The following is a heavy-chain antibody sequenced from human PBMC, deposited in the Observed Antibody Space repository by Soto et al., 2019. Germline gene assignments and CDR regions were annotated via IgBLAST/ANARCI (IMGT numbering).Heavy chain of an antibody. CDR1: GGSITSHY. CDR2: IHHSGST. Sequence: QVQLQESGPGLVKPSETLSLTCSVSGGSITSHYCSWFRQPPGKGLEWIGYIHHSGSTSYNPSLKCRVTMSVGTSKNQVSLKVSSVTAADTALSYCARQGFGQLHGLVDVWGPGTKVTVSS. CDR3: ARQGFGQLHGLVDV. J-gene: IGHJ6*02. V-gene: IGHV4-59*08. D-gene: IGHD3-10*01.